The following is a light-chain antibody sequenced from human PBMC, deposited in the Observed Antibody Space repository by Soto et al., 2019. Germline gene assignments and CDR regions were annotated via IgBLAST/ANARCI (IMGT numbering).Light chain of an antibody. Sequence: QSALTQPASVSGSPGQSITISCTGTSSDVGGYNYVSWYQQHPGKAPKLLICDVTNRPSGVSNRFSGSKSGNTASLTISVPHTDDEADYYCISFASSIPLVFGGGTKVTVL. CDR3: ISFASSIPLV. J-gene: IGLJ2*01. V-gene: IGLV2-14*03. CDR2: DVT. CDR1: SSDVGGYNY.